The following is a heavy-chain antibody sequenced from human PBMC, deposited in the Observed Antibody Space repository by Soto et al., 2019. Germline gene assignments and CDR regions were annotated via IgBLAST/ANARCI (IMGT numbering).Heavy chain of an antibody. J-gene: IGHJ6*02. Sequence: GGSLRLSCAASGFTFSSYWMSWVRQAPGKGLEWVANIKQDGSEKYYVDSVKGRFTISRDNAKNSLYLQMNSLRAEDTAVYYCARVNWNYAPYYYGMDVWGQGTTVTV. CDR3: ARVNWNYAPYYYGMDV. CDR2: IKQDGSEK. V-gene: IGHV3-7*05. D-gene: IGHD1-7*01. CDR1: GFTFSSYW.